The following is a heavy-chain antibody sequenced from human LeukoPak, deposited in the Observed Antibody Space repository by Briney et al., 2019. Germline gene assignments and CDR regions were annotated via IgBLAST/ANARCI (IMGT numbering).Heavy chain of an antibody. CDR3: AKQSAGVTTGYFDY. J-gene: IGHJ4*02. CDR1: GFTFDDYG. CDR2: ISDSAGST. V-gene: IGHV3-23*01. D-gene: IGHD1-26*01. Sequence: PGGSLRLSCAASGFTFDDYGMSWVRQAPGKGLEWVSSISDSAGSTYYAASVTGRFTISRDSSRTPLYLQVNSLRGEDTAVYYCAKQSAGVTTGYFDYWGQGTLVTVSS.